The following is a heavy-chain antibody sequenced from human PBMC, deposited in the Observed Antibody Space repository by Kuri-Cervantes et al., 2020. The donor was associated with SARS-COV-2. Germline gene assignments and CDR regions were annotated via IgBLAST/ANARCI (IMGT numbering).Heavy chain of an antibody. CDR2: ISYDRSNK. CDR3: ARGSGSSFDY. Sequence: GESLKISCAASGFTFSGHWIHWVRQAPGKGLEWVAVISYDRSNKYYADSVKGRFTISRDNSKNTLYLQMNSLRAEDTAVYYCARGSGSSFDYWGQGTLVTVSS. D-gene: IGHD6-6*01. V-gene: IGHV3-30*03. J-gene: IGHJ4*02. CDR1: GFTFSGHW.